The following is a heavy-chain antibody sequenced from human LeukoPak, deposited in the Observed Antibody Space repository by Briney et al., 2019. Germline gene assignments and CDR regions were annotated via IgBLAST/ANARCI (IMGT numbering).Heavy chain of an antibody. CDR1: GFTFSSYA. J-gene: IGHJ4*02. D-gene: IGHD6-19*01. CDR3: ARDKYNSGGDS. CDR2: ISSSGGST. Sequence: PGGSLRLSCAASGFTFSSYAMSWVRQAPGKGLEWVSAISSSGGSTYYADSVKGRFTISRDNSKNTLFLQMNSLRVEDTAVYYCARDKYNSGGDSWGQGTLVTVSS. V-gene: IGHV3-23*01.